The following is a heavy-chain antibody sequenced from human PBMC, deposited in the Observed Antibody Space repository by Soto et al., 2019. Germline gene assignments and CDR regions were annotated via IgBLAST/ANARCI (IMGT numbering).Heavy chain of an antibody. CDR3: ARDWLRRDDILTPSWNFNL. Sequence: EVQLVESGGGLVQPGRSLRLSCAASGFTFDNYAMHWVRQVPGKGLEWISSISWNGGGIAYADSVKGRFTVSRDNAKTSLYVQMNSPRAEDTAFYYCARDWLRRDDILTPSWNFNLWGQGTLVTAS. V-gene: IGHV3-9*01. D-gene: IGHD3-9*01. J-gene: IGHJ2*01. CDR2: ISWNGGGI. CDR1: GFTFDNYA.